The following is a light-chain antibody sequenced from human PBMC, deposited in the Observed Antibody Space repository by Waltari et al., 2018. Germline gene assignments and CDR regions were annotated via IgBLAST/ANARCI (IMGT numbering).Light chain of an antibody. CDR3: SSRTNSITWV. CDR2: DVT. CDR1: RSDFGAHKY. J-gene: IGLJ3*02. Sequence: QSALTQPASVSGSPGQSITIPCTATRSDFGAHKYVSRYQQHPGKAPKVVIYDVTERPSGVSNRFSGSKSGSTASLTISGLQTEDEADYYCSSRTNSITWVFGGGTKVTVL. V-gene: IGLV2-14*03.